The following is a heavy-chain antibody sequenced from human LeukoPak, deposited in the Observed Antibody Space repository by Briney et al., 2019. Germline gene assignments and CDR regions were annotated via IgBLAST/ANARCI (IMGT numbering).Heavy chain of an antibody. CDR3: AKELKPMIVVADLFDY. V-gene: IGHV3-30*18. CDR1: GFTFNTYN. CDR2: ISYDGSNK. J-gene: IGHJ4*02. Sequence: GGSLRLSCAGSGFTFNTYNMNWVRQTPGKGLEWVALISYDGSNKYYADSVKGRFTISRDNSKNTLYLQMNSLRPEDTAVYYCAKELKPMIVVADLFDYWGQGTLVTVSS. D-gene: IGHD3-22*01.